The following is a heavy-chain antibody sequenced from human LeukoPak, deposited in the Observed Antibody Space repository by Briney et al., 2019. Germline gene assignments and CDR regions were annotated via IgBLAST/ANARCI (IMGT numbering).Heavy chain of an antibody. V-gene: IGHV3-23*01. Sequence: GGSLRLSWAASGFTFSSYAMSWVRQAPGKGLGWVSALSGSGGSKYYVDSVKGRFTISRDNSKNTVYLQMNSQRAEDTAVYYCAKAMVRGTGYGMDVWGQGTTVTVSS. J-gene: IGHJ6*02. CDR2: LSGSGGSK. CDR3: AKAMVRGTGYGMDV. D-gene: IGHD3-10*01. CDR1: GFTFSSYA.